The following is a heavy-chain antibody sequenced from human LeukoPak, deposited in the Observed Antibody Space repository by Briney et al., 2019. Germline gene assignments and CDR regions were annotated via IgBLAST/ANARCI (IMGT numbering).Heavy chain of an antibody. CDR1: GGTFSSYA. D-gene: IGHD6-6*01. V-gene: IGHV1-69*13. CDR2: IIPIFGTA. CDR3: ARVLVQQLVGGYYFDY. Sequence: GASVKLSCTASGGTFSSYAISWVRQAPGQGLEWMGGIIPIFGTANYAQKFQGRVTITADESTSTAYMELSSLRSEDTAVYYCARVLVQQLVGGYYFDYWGQGTLVTVSS. J-gene: IGHJ4*02.